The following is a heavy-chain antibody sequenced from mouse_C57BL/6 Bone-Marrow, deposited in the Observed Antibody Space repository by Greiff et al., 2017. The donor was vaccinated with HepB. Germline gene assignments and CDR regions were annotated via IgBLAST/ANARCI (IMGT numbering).Heavy chain of an antibody. Sequence: VQLQQSGPELVKPGASVKISCKASGYSFTGYYMNWVKQSPEKSLEWIGEINPSTGGTTYNQKFKAKATLTVDKSSSTAYMQLKSLTSEDSAVYYCARDGTYWGQGTSVTVSS. V-gene: IGHV1-42*01. D-gene: IGHD4-1*01. J-gene: IGHJ4*01. CDR2: INPSTGGT. CDR3: ARDGTY. CDR1: GYSFTGYY.